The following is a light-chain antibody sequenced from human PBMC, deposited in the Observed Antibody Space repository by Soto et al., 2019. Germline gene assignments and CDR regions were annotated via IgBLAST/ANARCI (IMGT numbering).Light chain of an antibody. CDR3: KQRSKWPPIIT. CDR1: QSVTTY. Sequence: EIVLNQCAATLSFSPGGRATRACVASQSVTTYLAWYQQKPGQAPRLLIYDASSRAPGIPARFSGSGSGTDFTLTVSSLEPEDSAVYYCKQRSKWPPIITFGGGTKVDIK. V-gene: IGKV3-11*01. J-gene: IGKJ4*01. CDR2: DAS.